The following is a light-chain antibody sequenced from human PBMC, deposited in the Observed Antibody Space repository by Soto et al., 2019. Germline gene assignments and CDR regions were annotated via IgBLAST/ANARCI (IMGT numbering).Light chain of an antibody. Sequence: EIVLTQSPGTLSLSPGERATLSCRASQSVSSTYLAWYQQKPGQAPRLLILGASSRAAGIPDRFNGSGSGTDFTLTIGRLEPEDFAVYYCQHYGSSPKTFGQGTKVEVK. J-gene: IGKJ1*01. CDR2: GAS. V-gene: IGKV3-20*01. CDR3: QHYGSSPKT. CDR1: QSVSSTY.